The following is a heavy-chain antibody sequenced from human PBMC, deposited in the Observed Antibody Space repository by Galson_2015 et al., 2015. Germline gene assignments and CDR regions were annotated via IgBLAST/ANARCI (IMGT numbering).Heavy chain of an antibody. CDR2: ISGSGSTL. V-gene: IGHV3-48*03. D-gene: IGHD1-7*01. J-gene: IGHJ6*03. CDR1: GFSFSSYE. CDR3: ARVYNWNYAVYHYYMDV. Sequence: SLRLSCAASGFSFSSYEMSWVRQAPGKGLEWVSYISGSGSTLYYADSVKGRFTISRDNAKNSLYLQMNSLRAEDTAVYYCARVYNWNYAVYHYYMDVWGKGTTVTVSS.